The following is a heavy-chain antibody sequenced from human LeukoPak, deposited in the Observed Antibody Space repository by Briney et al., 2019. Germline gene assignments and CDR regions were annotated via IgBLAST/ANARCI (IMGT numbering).Heavy chain of an antibody. D-gene: IGHD1-26*01. J-gene: IGHJ4*02. CDR2: IYHSGST. V-gene: IGHV4-38-2*02. CDR1: GYSISSGYY. Sequence: SETLSLTCTVSGYSISSGYYWGWIRQPPGKGLEWIGSIYHSGSTYYNPSLKSRVTISVDTSKNQFSLKLSSVTAADTAVYYCARAIEVGAMTPFDYWGQGTLVSVSS. CDR3: ARAIEVGAMTPFDY.